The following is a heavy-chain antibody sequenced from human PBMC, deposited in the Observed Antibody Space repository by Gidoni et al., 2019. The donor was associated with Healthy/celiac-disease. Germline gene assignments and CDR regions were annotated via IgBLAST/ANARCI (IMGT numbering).Heavy chain of an antibody. CDR2: IIPIFGTA. J-gene: IGHJ5*02. D-gene: IGHD1-26*01. CDR3: ARLFLRSIVGATKVPPHWFDP. V-gene: IGHV1-69*01. Sequence: QVQLVQSGAEVKKPGSSVTVSCKASGGTFSSYAISWGRQAPGQGLEWMGGIIPIFGTANYAQKFQGRVTITADESTSTAYMELSSLRSEDTAVYYCARLFLRSIVGATKVPPHWFDPWGQGTLVTVSS. CDR1: GGTFSSYA.